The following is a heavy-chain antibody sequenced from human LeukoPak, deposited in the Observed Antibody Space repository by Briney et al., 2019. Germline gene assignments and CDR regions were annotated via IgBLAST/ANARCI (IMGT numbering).Heavy chain of an antibody. CDR1: GFTFDDYA. D-gene: IGHD6-13*01. CDR2: ISWNSGSI. V-gene: IGHV3-9*01. J-gene: IGHJ5*02. Sequence: PGGSLRLSCAASGFTFDDYAMHWVRQAPGKGLEWVSGISWNSGSIGYADSVKGRFTISRDNAKNSLYLQMNSLRAEDTAVYYCARGHSSSWYTVGPNWFDPWGQGTLVTVSS. CDR3: ARGHSSSWYTVGPNWFDP.